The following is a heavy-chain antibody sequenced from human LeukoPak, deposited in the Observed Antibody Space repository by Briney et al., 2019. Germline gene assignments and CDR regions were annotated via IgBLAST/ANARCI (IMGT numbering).Heavy chain of an antibody. J-gene: IGHJ4*02. CDR1: GFTFSSAW. V-gene: IGHV3-15*01. D-gene: IGHD1-1*01. CDR3: TTNPRNGYYFDY. CDR2: IKSKTDGGTT. Sequence: GGSLRLSCAASGFTFSSAWMSWVRQAPGKGLEWIGRIKSKTDGGTTDYAAPVKGRFTISRDDSTDTLYLQLNSLKTEDTAIYYCTTNPRNGYYFDYWGQGTLVTVSS.